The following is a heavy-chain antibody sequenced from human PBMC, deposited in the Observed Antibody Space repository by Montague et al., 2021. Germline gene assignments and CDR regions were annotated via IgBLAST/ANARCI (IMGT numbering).Heavy chain of an antibody. CDR2: IIGKSSYI. CDR1: DFTSSSYT. D-gene: IGHD3-10*01. CDR3: ARENWGSGRAFDI. V-gene: IGHV3-21*01. J-gene: IGHJ3*02. Sequence: SLRLSCAAFDFTSSSYTINLFRQAPGKGLELVSYIIGKSSYIYYAASVKGRFTISRDNAKNSLFLQVNSLRAEDTAVYYCARENWGSGRAFDIWGQGTMVTVSS.